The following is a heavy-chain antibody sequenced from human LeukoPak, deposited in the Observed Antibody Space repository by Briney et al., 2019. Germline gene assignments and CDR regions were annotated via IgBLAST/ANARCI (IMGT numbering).Heavy chain of an antibody. CDR1: GYSISSRSY. Sequence: SETLSLTCVVSGYSISSRSYWGWIRQPPGKGLEWIGNIYHTGSTYYNPSLKSRVTISIDTSKNKFSLKLSSVTAADTAVYYCARGDLGTSIFGVVFANWFDPWGQGTLVTVSS. CDR3: ARGDLGTSIFGVVFANWFDP. CDR2: IYHTGST. V-gene: IGHV4-38-2*01. J-gene: IGHJ5*02. D-gene: IGHD3-3*01.